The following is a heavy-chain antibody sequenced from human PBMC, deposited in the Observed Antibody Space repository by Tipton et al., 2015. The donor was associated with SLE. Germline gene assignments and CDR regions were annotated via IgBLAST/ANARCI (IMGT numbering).Heavy chain of an antibody. CDR3: AKGRSPWGDAFDI. CDR2: LDDSGNT. CDR1: GGSISGHY. J-gene: IGHJ3*02. D-gene: IGHD3-16*01. Sequence: TLSLTCTVSGGSISGHYWSWIRQPPGTGLEWIASLDDSGNTNYNPSLRSRVTTSIDTPKSQSSLKLSSVTAADTAVYYCAKGRSPWGDAFDIWGQGTLVTVSS. V-gene: IGHV4-59*11.